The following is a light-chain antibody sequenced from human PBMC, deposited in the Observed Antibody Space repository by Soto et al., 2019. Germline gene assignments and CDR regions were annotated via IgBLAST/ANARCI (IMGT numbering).Light chain of an antibody. V-gene: IGKV1-39*01. CDR1: QSIRNY. Sequence: DIQMTQSPSSLSASVGDSVTITCRASQSIRNYLNWYQQKPGRAPDLLIFAASILHSGVPSRFSGSGSRTDFTLTISGLQPEDFVTYYCQQSDSSPYTFGQGTKLEI. CDR3: QQSDSSPYT. CDR2: AAS. J-gene: IGKJ2*01.